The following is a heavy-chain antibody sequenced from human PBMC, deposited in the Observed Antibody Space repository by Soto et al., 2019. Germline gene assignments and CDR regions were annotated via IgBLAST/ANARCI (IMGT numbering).Heavy chain of an antibody. CDR3: ARVFSDSSSFFDP. V-gene: IGHV4-31*11. D-gene: IGHD6-13*01. CDR1: GGSFSGYS. Sequence: SETLSLTCAVYGGSFSGYSWSWIRQHPGKGLEWIGYIYYSGSTSYNPSLKSRVTISVDTSKNHFSLKLSSVTAADTAVYYCARVFSDSSSFFDPWGQGTLVTVSS. J-gene: IGHJ5*02. CDR2: IYYSGST.